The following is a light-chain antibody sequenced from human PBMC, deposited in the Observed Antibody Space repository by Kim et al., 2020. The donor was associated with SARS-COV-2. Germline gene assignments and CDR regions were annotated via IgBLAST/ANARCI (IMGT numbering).Light chain of an antibody. CDR2: RDS. CDR1: NIGSKN. Sequence: VSVARGQTARITCGGNNIGSKNVHWYQQKPGQAPVLVIYRDSNRPSGIPERFSGSNSGNTATLTISRAQAGDEADYYCQVWDSSTVFGGGTKLTVL. V-gene: IGLV3-9*01. J-gene: IGLJ3*02. CDR3: QVWDSSTV.